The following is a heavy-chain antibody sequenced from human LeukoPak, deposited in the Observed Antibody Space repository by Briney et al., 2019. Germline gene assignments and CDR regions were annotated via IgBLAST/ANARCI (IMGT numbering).Heavy chain of an antibody. CDR3: ARALGYCSGGSCHQGY. V-gene: IGHV3-21*01. CDR2: ISSSSSYI. CDR1: GFTFSSYS. Sequence: GGSLRLSCAASGFTFSSYSMNWVRQAPGKGLEWVSSISSSSSYIYYADSVKGRLTISRDNAKNSLYLQMNSLRAEDTAVYYCARALGYCSGGSCHQGYWGQGTLVTVSS. D-gene: IGHD2-15*01. J-gene: IGHJ4*02.